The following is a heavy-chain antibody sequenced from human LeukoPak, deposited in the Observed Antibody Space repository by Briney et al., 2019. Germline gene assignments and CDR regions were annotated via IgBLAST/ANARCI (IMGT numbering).Heavy chain of an antibody. J-gene: IGHJ4*02. D-gene: IGHD6-13*01. Sequence: PGGSLRLSCAASGFTFSDYYMSWIRQAPGKGLEWVSSISSSSSYIYYADSVKGRFTISRDNAKNSLYLQMNSLRAEDTAVYYCAREVDSSSWYPGPSADYWGQGTLVTVSS. V-gene: IGHV3-11*06. CDR1: GFTFSDYY. CDR2: ISSSSSYI. CDR3: AREVDSSSWYPGPSADY.